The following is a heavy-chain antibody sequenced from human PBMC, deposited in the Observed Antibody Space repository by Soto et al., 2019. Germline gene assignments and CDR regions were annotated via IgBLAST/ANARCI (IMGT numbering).Heavy chain of an antibody. V-gene: IGHV4-59*01. J-gene: IGHJ4*02. CDR2: IYYSGST. Sequence: SETPSLTCTVSGSSISSYYWSWIRQPTGKGLEWIGYIYYSGSTNYNPSLKSRVTISVDTSKNQFSLKLSSVTAADTAVYYCARAPRGNYGYPSYFDYWGQGTLVTVS. CDR3: ARAPRGNYGYPSYFDY. CDR1: GSSISSYY. D-gene: IGHD3-10*01.